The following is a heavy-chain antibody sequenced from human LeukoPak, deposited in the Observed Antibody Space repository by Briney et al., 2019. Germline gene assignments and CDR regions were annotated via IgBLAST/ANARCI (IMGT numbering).Heavy chain of an antibody. V-gene: IGHV5-51*01. D-gene: IGHD2-8*01. CDR2: IFPGDSDI. CDR1: GYNFSNSW. Sequence: GESLKISCKGSGYNFSNSWIGWVRQVPGKGLEWMGIIFPGDSDIRYNPSFQGQVTISADKSIDTAYLRWNSLKASDTAMYYCARQGVPSVLIVFDYWGQGTLVTVSS. J-gene: IGHJ4*02. CDR3: ARQGVPSVLIVFDY.